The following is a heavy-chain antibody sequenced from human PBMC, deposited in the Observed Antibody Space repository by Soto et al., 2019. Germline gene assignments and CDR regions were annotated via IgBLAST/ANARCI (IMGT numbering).Heavy chain of an antibody. CDR1: GYTFTSYD. CDR3: ARGVKYGAYSRWFDP. Sequence: QVQLVQSGAEVKKPGASVKVSCKASGYTFTSYDINWVRQATGQGLEYLGWMNPNSGNTGYVQKFQGRGTMTRDTSRSTAYMELSSLRSEDTAVYCCARGVKYGAYSRWFDPWGQGTLVTVSS. J-gene: IGHJ5*02. CDR2: MNPNSGNT. D-gene: IGHD4-17*01. V-gene: IGHV1-8*01.